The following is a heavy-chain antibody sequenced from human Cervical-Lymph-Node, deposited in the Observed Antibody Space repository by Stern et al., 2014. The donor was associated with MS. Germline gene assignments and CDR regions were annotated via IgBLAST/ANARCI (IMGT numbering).Heavy chain of an antibody. CDR3: ARDPRSRTTVTS. D-gene: IGHD4-17*01. J-gene: IGHJ5*02. CDR2: IYYSGVT. CDR1: GGTISNDGYY. Sequence: QVQLVESGPGLVKPSQTLSLTCIVSGGTISNDGYYWSWIRQEPGKGLEWFGYIYYSGVTYYNPSLKIRVTISIDTSKNQFSLKLNSVTAADTAVYYCARDPRSRTTVTSWGQGTLVTVSS. V-gene: IGHV4-31*03.